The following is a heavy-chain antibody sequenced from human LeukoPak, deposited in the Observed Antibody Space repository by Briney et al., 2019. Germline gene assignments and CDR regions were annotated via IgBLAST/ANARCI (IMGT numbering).Heavy chain of an antibody. D-gene: IGHD5-18*01. V-gene: IGHV4-39*01. CDR1: GGSISSSSYY. CDR2: IYYSGST. Sequence: SETLSLTCTVSGGSISSSSYYWGWIRQPPGKGLEWIGSIYYSGSTYYNPSLKSRVTISVDTSKNQFSLKLSSVTAADTAVYYCARHFQRYGVNYDAFDIWGQGTMVTVSS. CDR3: ARHFQRYGVNYDAFDI. J-gene: IGHJ3*02.